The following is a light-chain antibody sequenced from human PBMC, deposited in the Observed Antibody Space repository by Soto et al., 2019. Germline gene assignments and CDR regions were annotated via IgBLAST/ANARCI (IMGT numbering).Light chain of an antibody. CDR1: QSVSSSY. J-gene: IGKJ2*01. V-gene: IGKV3-20*01. Sequence: EIVLMQSPGTLSLSPGERATLSCRASQSVSSSYLAWYQQKPGQAPRLLIYGASSRATNIPDRFSGSGSGTDFTLTISRLEPEDFAVYYCQQYGSSPYTFGQGTKLEIK. CDR3: QQYGSSPYT. CDR2: GAS.